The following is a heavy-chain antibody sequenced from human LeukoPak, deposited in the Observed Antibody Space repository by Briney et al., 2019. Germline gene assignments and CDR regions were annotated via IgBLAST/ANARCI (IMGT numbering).Heavy chain of an antibody. V-gene: IGHV4-59*08. CDR2: IYSSGST. J-gene: IGHJ4*02. Sequence: PSETLSLTCSVSGGSISNYSWTWIRQPPGKGLEWIGYIYSSGSTYYNPSLKSRVTISVDTSKNRFSLKLSTVTAADTAAYYCARRPTGDPKFDYWGQGTLVTVSS. D-gene: IGHD7-27*01. CDR3: ARRPTGDPKFDY. CDR1: GGSISNYS.